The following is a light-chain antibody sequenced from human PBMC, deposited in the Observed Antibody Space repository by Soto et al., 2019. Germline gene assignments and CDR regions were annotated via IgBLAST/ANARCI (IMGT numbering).Light chain of an antibody. Sequence: QSVLTQPPSASGTPGQRFTISCSGSSSNIGSNTVNWYQQLPGTAPKLLIYSNNQRPSGVPDRFSGSKSGTSASLAISGHQSEDEADYYCAAWDDSLNGYVFGTGTKVTVL. CDR1: SSNIGSNT. V-gene: IGLV1-44*01. CDR2: SNN. CDR3: AAWDDSLNGYV. J-gene: IGLJ1*01.